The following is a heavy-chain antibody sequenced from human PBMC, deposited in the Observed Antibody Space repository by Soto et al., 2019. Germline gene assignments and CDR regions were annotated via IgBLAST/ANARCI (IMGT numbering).Heavy chain of an antibody. CDR1: GGSISSGDYY. D-gene: IGHD3-3*01. J-gene: IGHJ5*02. Sequence: QVQLQESGPGLVKPSQTLSLTCTVSGGSISSGDYYWSWIRQPPGKGLEWIGYIYYSGSTYYNPSLKSRVTISVDTSKNQFSLKLSSVTAADTAVYYCASTIFGVVRPDDGWFDPWGQGTLVTVSS. CDR2: IYYSGST. V-gene: IGHV4-30-4*01. CDR3: ASTIFGVVRPDDGWFDP.